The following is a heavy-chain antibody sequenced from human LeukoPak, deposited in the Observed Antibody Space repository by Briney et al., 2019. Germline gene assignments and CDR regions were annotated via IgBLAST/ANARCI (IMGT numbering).Heavy chain of an antibody. Sequence: PGGSLRLSCVVSGFTFSTYSMNWVRQAPGKGLEWVSSISSSSSYIYYADSVKGRFTISRDNAKNSLYLQVNSLRAEDTAVYYCARGSRFGVVGRDAFDIWGQGTVVTVSS. CDR1: GFTFSTYS. CDR2: ISSSSSYI. J-gene: IGHJ3*02. CDR3: ARGSRFGVVGRDAFDI. D-gene: IGHD3-3*01. V-gene: IGHV3-21*01.